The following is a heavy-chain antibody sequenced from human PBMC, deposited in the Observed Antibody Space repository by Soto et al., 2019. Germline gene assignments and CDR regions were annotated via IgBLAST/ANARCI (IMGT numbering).Heavy chain of an antibody. CDR1: GGSISSYY. Sequence: PSETLSLTCTVSGGSISSYYWSWIRQPPGKGLEWIGYIYYSGSTNYNPSLKSRVTISVDTSKNQFSLKLSSVTAADTAVYYCARRRLTYYGRNGDNWFDPWGQGTLVTVSS. CDR2: IYYSGST. D-gene: IGHD4-17*01. V-gene: IGHV4-59*01. CDR3: ARRRLTYYGRNGDNWFDP. J-gene: IGHJ5*02.